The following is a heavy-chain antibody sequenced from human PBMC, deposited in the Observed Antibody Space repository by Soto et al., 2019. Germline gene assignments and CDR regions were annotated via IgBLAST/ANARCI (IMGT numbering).Heavy chain of an antibody. CDR2: IIPILGRA. CDR1: GGTFSSYA. J-gene: IGHJ6*02. CDR3: ARAPTYSAKGMVVPAKSGRDV. Sequence: QLQLVQSGAEVTKPGSSVKVSCKASGGTFSSYAFSWVRQAPGQGLAWMGGIIPILGRANYALKFQGRVTITVDESTSTGYMETSSARPEDTAVYSCARAPTYSAKGMVVPAKSGRDVWGQGTMVTVSS. D-gene: IGHD2-15*01. V-gene: IGHV1-69*11.